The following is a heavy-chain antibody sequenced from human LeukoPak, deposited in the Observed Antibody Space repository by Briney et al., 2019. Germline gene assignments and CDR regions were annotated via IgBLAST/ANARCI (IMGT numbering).Heavy chain of an antibody. CDR1: GFTFSSYW. CDR3: ARDGSDYYDSSGYYYYLEYFQH. J-gene: IGHJ1*01. D-gene: IGHD3-22*01. CDR2: IKQDGSEK. Sequence: GGSLRLSCAASGFTFSSYWMSWVRLAPGKGLEWVANIKQDGSEKYYVDSVKGRFTISRDNAKNSLYLQMNSLRAEDTAVYYCARDGSDYYDSSGYYYYLEYFQHWGQGTLVTVSS. V-gene: IGHV3-7*01.